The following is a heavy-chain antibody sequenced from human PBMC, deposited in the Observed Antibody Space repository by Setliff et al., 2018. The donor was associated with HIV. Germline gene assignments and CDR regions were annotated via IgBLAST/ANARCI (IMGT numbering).Heavy chain of an antibody. CDR2: ISGSGGST. V-gene: IGHV3-23*01. J-gene: IGHJ4*01. Sequence: SLRLSCAASGFTFNSYAMSWVRQAPGKGLEWVSVISGSGGSTFYADYVKGRFTISRDNSKNTLYLQMNGLRVDDTAVYYCARDGISGGAYPPYYFDYWGHGTLVTVSS. D-gene: IGHD2-15*01. CDR3: ARDGISGGAYPPYYFDY. CDR1: GFTFNSYA.